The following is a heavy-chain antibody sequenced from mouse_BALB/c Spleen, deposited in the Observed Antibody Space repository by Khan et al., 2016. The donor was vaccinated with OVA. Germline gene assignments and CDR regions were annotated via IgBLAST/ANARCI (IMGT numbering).Heavy chain of an antibody. Sequence: QVQLKESGPGLVAPSQSLSITCTVSGFSLTSYGVHWVRQPPGKGLEWLGVIWAGGSTHYHSALLSRLSISKDKSKSHVFLKMNSLPTDDTAIYYCARLEYIWGQGTTLTVSS. CDR3: ARLEYI. J-gene: IGHJ2*01. CDR1: GFSLTSYG. CDR2: IWAGGST. V-gene: IGHV2-9*02. D-gene: IGHD1-3*01.